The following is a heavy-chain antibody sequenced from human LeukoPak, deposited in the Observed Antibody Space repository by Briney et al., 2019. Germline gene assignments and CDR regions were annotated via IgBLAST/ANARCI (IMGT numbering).Heavy chain of an antibody. J-gene: IGHJ4*02. CDR3: ARDPSITMVRGVIPFDY. CDR2: ISAYNGNT. Sequence: ASVKVSCKASGYTFTSYGISWVRQAPGQGLEWMGWISAYNGNTNYAQKLQGRVTMTTDTSTSTAYMELRSLRSDDTAVYHCARDPSITMVRGVIPFDYWGQGTLVTVSS. V-gene: IGHV1-18*01. CDR1: GYTFTSYG. D-gene: IGHD3-10*01.